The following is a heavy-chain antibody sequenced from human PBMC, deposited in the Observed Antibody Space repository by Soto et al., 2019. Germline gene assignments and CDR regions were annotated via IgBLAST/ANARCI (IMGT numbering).Heavy chain of an antibody. V-gene: IGHV1-18*01. J-gene: IGHJ4*02. CDR1: DFTFNAYG. CDR3: ARSAGLGYCSGGSCYYFDY. CDR2: ISAYNGNT. Sequence: GASVKVSCKASDFTFNAYGFLWVRQAPGEGLEWMGWISAYNGNTNYAQKLQGRVTMTTDTSTSTDYMELRSLRSDDTAVYYCARSAGLGYCSGGSCYYFDYWGQGTLVTVSS. D-gene: IGHD2-15*01.